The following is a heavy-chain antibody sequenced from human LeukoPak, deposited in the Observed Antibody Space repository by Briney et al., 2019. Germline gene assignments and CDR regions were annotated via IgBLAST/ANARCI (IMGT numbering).Heavy chain of an antibody. CDR3: ARDRAVAGYYYYYYGMDV. J-gene: IGHJ6*04. CDR2: ISGYNGNT. Sequence: GASVKVSCKASGYTFTSYGISWVRQAPGQGLEWMGWISGYNGNTNYAQKLQGRITMTTDTPTGTAYMELRSLRSDDTAVYYCARDRAVAGYYYYYYGMDVWGKGTTVTVSS. CDR1: GYTFTSYG. V-gene: IGHV1-18*04. D-gene: IGHD6-19*01.